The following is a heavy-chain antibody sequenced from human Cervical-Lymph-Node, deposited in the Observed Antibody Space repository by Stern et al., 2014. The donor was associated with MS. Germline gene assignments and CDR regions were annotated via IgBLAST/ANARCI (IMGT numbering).Heavy chain of an antibody. D-gene: IGHD2-2*01. J-gene: IGHJ4*02. Sequence: VQLVESGGGLVKPGGTLRLSCVASAFSFSDYAMNWVRQAPGKGLEGVASISSSGSYIYYGDSMEGRFPISRDNAKNSLYLHMKTLRAEDTAVYYCASPGPHCTTTTSCYLAFEYWGQGALVTVSS. CDR2: ISSSGSYI. CDR1: AFSFSDYA. CDR3: ASPGPHCTTTTSCYLAFEY. V-gene: IGHV3-21*01.